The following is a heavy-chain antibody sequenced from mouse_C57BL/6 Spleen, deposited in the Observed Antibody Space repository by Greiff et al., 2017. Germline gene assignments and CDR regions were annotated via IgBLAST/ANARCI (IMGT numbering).Heavy chain of an antibody. Sequence: QVQLQQPGPELVKPGASVKLSCKASGYSFTSYWMHWVKQRPGRGLEWIGGIDPNSGGTKYNEKFKSKATLTVDKPSSTAYMQLSSLTSEDSAVYYCARGGYYFAYWGQGTLVTVSA. J-gene: IGHJ3*01. D-gene: IGHD2-3*01. V-gene: IGHV1-72*01. CDR3: ARGGYYFAY. CDR2: IDPNSGGT. CDR1: GYSFTSYW.